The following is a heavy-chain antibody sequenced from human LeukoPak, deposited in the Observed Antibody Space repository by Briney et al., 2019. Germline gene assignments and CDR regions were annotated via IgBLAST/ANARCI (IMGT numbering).Heavy chain of an antibody. Sequence: SETLSLTCAVYGGSFSGYYWSWIRQPPGKGLEWIGEINHSGSTNYNPSLKSRVTISVDTSKNQFSLKLSSVTAADTAVYYCARAGYSDHADYWGQGTLVTVSS. CDR2: INHSGST. CDR3: ARAGYSDHADY. J-gene: IGHJ4*02. V-gene: IGHV4-34*01. CDR1: GGSFSGYY. D-gene: IGHD4-17*01.